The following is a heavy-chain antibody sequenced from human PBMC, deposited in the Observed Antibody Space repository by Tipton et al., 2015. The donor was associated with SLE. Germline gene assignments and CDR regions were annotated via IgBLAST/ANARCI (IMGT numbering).Heavy chain of an antibody. V-gene: IGHV4-59*01. CDR2: IYFSGSA. D-gene: IGHD6-19*01. J-gene: IGHJ4*02. Sequence: TLSLTCTVSGGSFSTYYWSWIRQPPGKGLEWIGYIYFSGSANYNPSLKSRVTISLDTSKNQFSLKLSSVTAADTAVYYCARRAVAGYFDSWGQGTLVTVSS. CDR1: GGSFSTYY. CDR3: ARRAVAGYFDS.